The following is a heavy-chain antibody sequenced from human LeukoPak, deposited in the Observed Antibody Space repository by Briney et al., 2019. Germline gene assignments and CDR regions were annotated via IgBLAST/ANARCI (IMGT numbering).Heavy chain of an antibody. CDR3: ARDRDFGSGSYAFDI. J-gene: IGHJ3*02. Sequence: GASVKVSCKASGYTFTSYYMHWVRQAPGQGLEWMGIINPSGGSTSYAQKFQGRVTMTRDMSTSIAYMELRSLRSDDTAVYYCARDRDFGSGSYAFDIWGQGTMVTVSS. CDR1: GYTFTSYY. CDR2: INPSGGST. V-gene: IGHV1-46*01. D-gene: IGHD3-10*01.